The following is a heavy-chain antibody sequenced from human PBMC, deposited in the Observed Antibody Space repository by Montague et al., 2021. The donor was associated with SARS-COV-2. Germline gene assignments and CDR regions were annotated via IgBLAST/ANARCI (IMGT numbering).Heavy chain of an antibody. V-gene: IGHV3-74*01. CDR3: ARGAFSNGLDK. J-gene: IGHJ4*02. Sequence: SLRLSCAASGFTFRNYWMEWVRQGPGKGLVWVSNVNPDGTRTNYADSAKGRVTISRDNAKYTLYLQIDSLTADDTAVYYCARGAFSNGLDKWGQGTLVTVSS. CDR1: GFTFRNYW. D-gene: IGHD6-19*01. CDR2: VNPDGTRT.